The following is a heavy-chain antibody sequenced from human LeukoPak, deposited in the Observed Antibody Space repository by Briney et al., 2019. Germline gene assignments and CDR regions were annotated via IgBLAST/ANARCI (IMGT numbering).Heavy chain of an antibody. V-gene: IGHV4-39*07. D-gene: IGHD6-13*01. CDR2: IYYSGST. J-gene: IGHJ4*02. Sequence: PSETLSLTCTVSGGSISSSSYYWGWIRQPPGKGLEWIGSIYYSGSTYYNPSLKSRVTISVDTSKNQFSLKLSSVTAADTAVYYCATSIAAAGGSLDYWDQGTLVTVSS. CDR3: ATSIAAAGGSLDY. CDR1: GGSISSSSYY.